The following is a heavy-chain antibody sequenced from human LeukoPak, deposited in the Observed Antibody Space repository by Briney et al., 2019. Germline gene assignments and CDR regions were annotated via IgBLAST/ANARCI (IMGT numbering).Heavy chain of an antibody. D-gene: IGHD3-22*01. CDR1: GLTVSINY. V-gene: IGHV3-66*01. CDR3: ARAATTLYDSMDY. J-gene: IGHJ4*02. CDR2: IYSGGST. Sequence: GGSLRLSCAASGLTVSINYMSWVRQAPGKGLEWVSVIYSGGSTYYADSVKGRFTISRDNSKNTLYLQMNSLRAEDTAVYYCARAATTLYDSMDYWGQGTLVTVSS.